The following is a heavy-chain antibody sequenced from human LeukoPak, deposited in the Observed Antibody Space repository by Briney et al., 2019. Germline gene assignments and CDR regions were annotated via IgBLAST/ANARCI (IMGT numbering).Heavy chain of an antibody. CDR1: GFTFSSYW. D-gene: IGHD3-3*01. V-gene: IGHV3-48*01. Sequence: GGSLRLSCAASGFTFSSYWMNWVRQAPGKGLEWISYIDSRGRITYYADSVKGRFTISRDNAKNSLYLQMSSLRAEDAALYYCARGLLEWPRDEPGGFAPWGQGTLVTVSS. CDR2: IDSRGRIT. CDR3: ARGLLEWPRDEPGGFAP. J-gene: IGHJ5*02.